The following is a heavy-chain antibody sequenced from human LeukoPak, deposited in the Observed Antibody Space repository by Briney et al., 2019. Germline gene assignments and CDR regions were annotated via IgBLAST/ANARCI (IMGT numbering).Heavy chain of an antibody. J-gene: IGHJ5*02. CDR3: AKAYYDSSGYSDWFDP. CDR2: ISGSGGST. CDR1: GFTFSSYA. V-gene: IGHV3-23*01. D-gene: IGHD3-22*01. Sequence: PGGSLRLSCAASGFTFSSYAMSWVRQAPGKGLEWVSAISGSGGSTYYADSVKGRFTISRGNSKNTLYLQMNSLRAEDTAVYYCAKAYYDSSGYSDWFDPWGQGTLVTVSS.